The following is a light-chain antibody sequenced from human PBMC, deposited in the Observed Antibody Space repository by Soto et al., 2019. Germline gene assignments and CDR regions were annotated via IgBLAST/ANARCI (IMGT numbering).Light chain of an antibody. J-gene: IGLJ1*01. CDR1: SSDVGGYKY. CDR3: SSYTRSSTPYV. Sequence: QSVLTQPPSASGSPGQSVTISCTGTSSDVGGYKYVSWYQQHPGKAPKLMIYEVSKRPSGVPDRFSGSKSGNTASLTVSGLQAEDEADYYCSSYTRSSTPYVYGTGTKVTVL. CDR2: EVS. V-gene: IGLV2-8*01.